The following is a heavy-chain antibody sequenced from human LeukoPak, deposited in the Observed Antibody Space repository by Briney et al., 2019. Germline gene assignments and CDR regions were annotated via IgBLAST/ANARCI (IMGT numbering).Heavy chain of an antibody. CDR2: LKQDASEK. J-gene: IGHJ4*02. CDR3: AGGRAAHLFDY. CDR1: GFTFSGYW. D-gene: IGHD6-6*01. Sequence: PGGSLRLSCTTSGFTFSGYWMSWVRQAPGKGLEWVANLKQDASEKYYVDSVKGRFTISRDNAKSSLYLQMNSLRAEDTAVFYCAGGRAAHLFDYRGKGTLVTVSS. V-gene: IGHV3-7*01.